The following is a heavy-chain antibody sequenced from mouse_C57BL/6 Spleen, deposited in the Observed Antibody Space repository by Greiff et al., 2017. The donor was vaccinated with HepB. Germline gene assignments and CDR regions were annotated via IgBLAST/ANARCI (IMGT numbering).Heavy chain of an antibody. Sequence: QVQLQQSGAELVMPGASVKLSCKASGYTFTSYWMHWVKQRPGQGLEWIGEIDPSDSYTNYNQKFKGKSTLTVDKSSSTAYMQLSSLTSEDSAVYYCARFYDYFLGAMDYWGQGTSVTVSS. J-gene: IGHJ4*01. CDR3: ARFYDYFLGAMDY. CDR2: IDPSDSYT. CDR1: GYTFTSYW. V-gene: IGHV1-69*01. D-gene: IGHD2-4*01.